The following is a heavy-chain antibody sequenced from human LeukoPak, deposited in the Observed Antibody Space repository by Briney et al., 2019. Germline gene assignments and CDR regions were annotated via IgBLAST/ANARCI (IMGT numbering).Heavy chain of an antibody. J-gene: IGHJ4*02. CDR2: IWYDGSNK. CDR1: GFTFNSYD. CDR3: ARYVGGGNSGGFDY. V-gene: IGHV3-33*01. Sequence: PGGSLRLSCAASGFTFNSYDMHWIRQAPGKGLEWVALIWYDGSNKYCPDSVKGRFTISGDNSKNTLYPQMNSLRAEDTAVYYCARYVGGGNSGGFDYWGQGTLVIVSS. D-gene: IGHD4-23*01.